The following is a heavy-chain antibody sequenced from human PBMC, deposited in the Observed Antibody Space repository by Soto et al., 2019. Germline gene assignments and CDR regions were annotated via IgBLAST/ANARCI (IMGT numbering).Heavy chain of an antibody. CDR2: ISAYNGNT. CDR3: ARDSAAAGTGRNWFDP. CDR1: GYTFTSYG. D-gene: IGHD6-13*01. J-gene: IGHJ5*02. Sequence: ASVKVSCKASGYTFTSYGISWVRQAPGQGLEWMGWISAYNGNTNYAQKLQGRVTMTTDTSTSTAYMELRSLRSDDTAVYYCARDSAAAGTGRNWFDPWGQGTLVTVSS. V-gene: IGHV1-18*01.